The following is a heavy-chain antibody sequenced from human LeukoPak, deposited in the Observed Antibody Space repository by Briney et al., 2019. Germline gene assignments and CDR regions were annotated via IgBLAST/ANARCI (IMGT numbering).Heavy chain of an antibody. D-gene: IGHD3-10*01. Sequence: SETLSLTCTVYGESFSGHYWNWIRQPPGKGLEWIGEINYSGSTNYNPSLKSRVTISVDTSKNQFSLKVNSVNAADTAVYYYARGSRLLWSGELYFDYWGQGTLVTVSS. J-gene: IGHJ4*02. V-gene: IGHV4-34*01. CDR2: INYSGST. CDR3: ARGSRLLWSGELYFDY. CDR1: GESFSGHY.